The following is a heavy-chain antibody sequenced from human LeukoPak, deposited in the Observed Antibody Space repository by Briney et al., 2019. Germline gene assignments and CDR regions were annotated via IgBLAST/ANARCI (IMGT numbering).Heavy chain of an antibody. CDR1: GFTFDDYG. Sequence: GGSLRLSCVASGFTFDDYGMNWVRRAPGKGLEWVSAITWNGGRTAYADSVKGRFTISRDNPKNSLYLQMNNLRAEDTALYFCARGRYCSSSSCPPVSYFDSWGQGTLVTVSS. D-gene: IGHD2-2*01. CDR2: ITWNGGRT. CDR3: ARGRYCSSSSCPPVSYFDS. V-gene: IGHV3-20*04. J-gene: IGHJ4*02.